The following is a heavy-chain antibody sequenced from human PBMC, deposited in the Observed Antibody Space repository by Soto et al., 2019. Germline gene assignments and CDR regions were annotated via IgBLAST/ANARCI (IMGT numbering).Heavy chain of an antibody. CDR2: IYHSGST. J-gene: IGHJ4*02. V-gene: IGHV4-38-2*01. CDR3: ASSIYSSSLYFDY. CDR1: GYSISSGYY. Sequence: SETLSLTCAVSGYSISSGYYWGWIRQPPGKGLEWIGSIYHSGSTYYNPSLKSRVTISVDTSKNQFSLKLSSVTAADTAVYYCASSIYSSSLYFDYWGQGTLVTVSS. D-gene: IGHD6-13*01.